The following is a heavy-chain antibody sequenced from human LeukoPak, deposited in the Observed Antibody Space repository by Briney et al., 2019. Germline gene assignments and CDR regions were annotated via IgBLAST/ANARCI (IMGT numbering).Heavy chain of an antibody. CDR1: GYTFTSHG. Sequence: GASVKVSCKASGYTFTSHGISWVRQAPGQGLEWMGWISAYNGNTNYAQKLQGRVTMTRDTSTSTVYMELSSLRSEDTAVYYCAREGGTKKLVRDYYYYMDVWGKGTTVTVSS. V-gene: IGHV1-18*01. D-gene: IGHD6-6*01. CDR3: AREGGTKKLVRDYYYYMDV. CDR2: ISAYNGNT. J-gene: IGHJ6*03.